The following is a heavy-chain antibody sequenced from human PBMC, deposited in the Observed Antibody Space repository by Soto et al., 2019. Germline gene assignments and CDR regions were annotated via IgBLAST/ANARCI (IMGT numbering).Heavy chain of an antibody. CDR2: IIPIFGTA. V-gene: IGHV1-69*06. J-gene: IGHJ4*02. CDR3: SRDLGTAMVN. CDR1: GGTFSSYT. D-gene: IGHD5-18*01. Sequence: QVQLVQSGAEVKKPGSSVKVSCKASGGTFSSYTISWVRQAPGQGREWMGGIIPIFGTANDAQKFQGRVTITADKSTSTAYMELSILRSEDTAVYYCSRDLGTAMVNWGQGTLVTVSS.